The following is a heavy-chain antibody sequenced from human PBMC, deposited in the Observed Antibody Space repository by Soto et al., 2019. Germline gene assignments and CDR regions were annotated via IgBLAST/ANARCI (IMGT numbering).Heavy chain of an antibody. CDR2: IYSGGST. CDR1: GFTVSSNY. D-gene: IGHD3-22*01. J-gene: IGHJ1*01. Sequence: EVQLVESGGGLVQPGGSLRLSCAASGFTVSSNYMSWVRQAPGKGLEWVSVIYSGGSTYYADSVKGRFTISRDNSKNTLYLQMNSLRAEDTAVYYGARDGYDSSGYYPEYFQHWGQGTLVTVSS. V-gene: IGHV3-66*01. CDR3: ARDGYDSSGYYPEYFQH.